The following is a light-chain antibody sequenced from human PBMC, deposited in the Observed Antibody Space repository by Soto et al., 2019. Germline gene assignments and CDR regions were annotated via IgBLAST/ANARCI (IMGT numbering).Light chain of an antibody. CDR2: DAS. CDR1: QSISYW. Sequence: DIQMTQSPSTLSASVGDRVTITCRASQSISYWLAWFQQKPGKAPKVLIYDASSLESGVPSRFSGSASGTEFTLTISSLQPDDFATYYCQQYNSYSTFGQGTKVDI. J-gene: IGKJ1*01. CDR3: QQYNSYST. V-gene: IGKV1-5*01.